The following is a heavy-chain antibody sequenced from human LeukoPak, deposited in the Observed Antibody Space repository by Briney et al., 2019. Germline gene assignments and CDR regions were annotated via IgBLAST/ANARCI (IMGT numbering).Heavy chain of an antibody. CDR3: AKDLAGTTDY. D-gene: IGHD1-7*01. V-gene: IGHV3-30*18. Sequence: TGGSLRLSCAASGFTFSFYGIHWVRQAPGKGLEWVAVLSYDGSNKFYADSVKGRFTISRDNSKNTLYLQMNSLRAEDTAVYYCAKDLAGTTDYWGQGTLVTVSS. CDR1: GFTFSFYG. CDR2: LSYDGSNK. J-gene: IGHJ4*02.